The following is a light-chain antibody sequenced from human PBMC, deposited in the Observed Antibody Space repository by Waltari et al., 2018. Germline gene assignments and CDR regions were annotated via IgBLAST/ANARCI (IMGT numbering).Light chain of an antibody. Sequence: AIQLTQSPSSLSASVGDRVTITCRASQGFSSALAWYQQKPGKAPNLLIYDASNLESGGPSRFSGSGSGTDFTLTISSLQPEDSATYYCQQFNSYLFTFGPGTKVDI. CDR3: QQFNSYLFT. V-gene: IGKV1-13*02. CDR2: DAS. CDR1: QGFSSA. J-gene: IGKJ3*01.